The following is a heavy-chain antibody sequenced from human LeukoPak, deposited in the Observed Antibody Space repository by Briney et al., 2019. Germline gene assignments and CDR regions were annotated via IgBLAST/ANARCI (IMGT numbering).Heavy chain of an antibody. J-gene: IGHJ5*02. CDR1: GGSFSGYY. Sequence: SETLSLTCAVSGGSFSGYYWSSIRQPPGKGLEWIGEINHSGSTNYNPSLKSRVTISVDTSKNQFSLKLSSVTVADTAVYYCTRVRVVATISSWFDPWGQGTLVTVSS. CDR2: INHSGST. D-gene: IGHD5-12*01. CDR3: TRVRVVATISSWFDP. V-gene: IGHV4-34*01.